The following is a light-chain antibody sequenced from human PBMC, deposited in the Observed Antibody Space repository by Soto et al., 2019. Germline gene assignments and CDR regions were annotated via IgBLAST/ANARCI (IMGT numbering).Light chain of an antibody. CDR1: QNIGTT. Sequence: DIRLTKSPPSLSASVGDKVTITCRASQNIGTTLNCYQLRPGKAPKLLIYVTSTLQTGVPSRFSGRGSGSDFTLTINNLQPEDFETYSCQQTHSTPTFGQGTPVEIK. CDR3: QQTHSTPT. V-gene: IGKV1-39*01. CDR2: VTS. J-gene: IGKJ1*01.